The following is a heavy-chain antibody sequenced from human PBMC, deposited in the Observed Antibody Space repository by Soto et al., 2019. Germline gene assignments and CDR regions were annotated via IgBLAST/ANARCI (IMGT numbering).Heavy chain of an antibody. CDR1: GYTFTSYG. Sequence: GASVKVSCKASGYTFTSYGISWVRQAPGQGLEWMGWISAYNGNTNYAQKLQGRVTMTTDTSTSTAYMELRSLRSDDTAVYYCARDDITMFRGVSTLVFRIAPWGQGTLVTVSS. V-gene: IGHV1-18*01. J-gene: IGHJ5*02. D-gene: IGHD3-10*01. CDR2: ISAYNGNT. CDR3: ARDDITMFRGVSTLVFRIAP.